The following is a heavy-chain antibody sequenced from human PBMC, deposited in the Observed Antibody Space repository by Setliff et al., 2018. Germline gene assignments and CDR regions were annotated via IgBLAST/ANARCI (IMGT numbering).Heavy chain of an antibody. CDR1: GDYISSQY. CDR2: ISNRGST. D-gene: IGHD3-3*01. Sequence: PSETLSLTCTVSGDYISSQYWSWIRQPPGKGLEWIGYISNRGSTDYNPSLKSRVTISEDTSRSQFSLKLTSVTTADTAVYHCALSDHYPFYYDYWGLGTLVTVSS. J-gene: IGHJ4*02. CDR3: ALSDHYPFYYDY. V-gene: IGHV4-59*11.